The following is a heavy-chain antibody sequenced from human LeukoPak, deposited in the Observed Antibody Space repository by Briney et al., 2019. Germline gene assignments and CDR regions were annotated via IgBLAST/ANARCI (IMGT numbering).Heavy chain of an antibody. V-gene: IGHV3-30-3*01. J-gene: IGHJ5*02. CDR1: GFTFNTFA. CDR3: ARESHEGATRAYNWFDP. D-gene: IGHD1-26*01. Sequence: GGSLRLSCAATGFTFNTFAMHWVRQAPGKGLEWLGLISYDGDKQIYPASVKGRFSFSRDNSNNILYLQMNNLRPEDTALYYCARESHEGATRAYNWFDPWGQGTLVSVSS. CDR2: ISYDGDKQ.